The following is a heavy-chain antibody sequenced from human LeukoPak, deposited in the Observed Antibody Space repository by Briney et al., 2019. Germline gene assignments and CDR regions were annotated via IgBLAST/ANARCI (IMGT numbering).Heavy chain of an antibody. CDR2: ISSGSTI. CDR1: GFTFSDYY. CDR3: ARDRASMGRLDY. V-gene: IGHV3-11*01. D-gene: IGHD3-10*01. Sequence: GGSLRLSCAASGFTFSDYYMNSIRQAPGQGLEWVSYISSGSTIYYADSLQGRFTISRDNAKNSLYLQMNSLRAEDTAVYYCARDRASMGRLDYWGQGTLVTVSS. J-gene: IGHJ4*02.